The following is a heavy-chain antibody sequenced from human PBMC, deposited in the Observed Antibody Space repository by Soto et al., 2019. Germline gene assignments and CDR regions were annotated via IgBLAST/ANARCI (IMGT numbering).Heavy chain of an antibody. D-gene: IGHD3-3*01. CDR1: GYTFTSYD. CDR2: MNPNSGNT. CDR3: ALYYDFWSGSPRDFDY. J-gene: IGHJ4*02. V-gene: IGHV1-8*01. Sequence: ASVKVSFKASGYTFTSYDINWVRQATGQGLEWMGWMNPNSGNTGYAQKFQGRVTMTRNTSISTAYMELSSLRSEDTAVYYCALYYDFWSGSPRDFDYWGQGTLVTVSS.